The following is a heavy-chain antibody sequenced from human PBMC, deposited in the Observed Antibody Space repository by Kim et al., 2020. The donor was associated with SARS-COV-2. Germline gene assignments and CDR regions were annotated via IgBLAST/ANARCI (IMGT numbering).Heavy chain of an antibody. Sequence: GGSLRLSCAASGFTFSSYWMNWVRQAPGKGLEWVANIKQDGSEKYYVDSVKGRFTISRDNAKNSLYLQMNSLRAEDTAVYYCARDGGYCSSTSCYNYYMDVWGKGTTVTVSS. V-gene: IGHV3-7*01. J-gene: IGHJ6*03. D-gene: IGHD2-2*02. CDR3: ARDGGYCSSTSCYNYYMDV. CDR1: GFTFSSYW. CDR2: IKQDGSEK.